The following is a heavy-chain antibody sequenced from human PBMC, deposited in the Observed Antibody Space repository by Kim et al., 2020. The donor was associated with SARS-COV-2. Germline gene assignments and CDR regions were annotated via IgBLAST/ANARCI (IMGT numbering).Heavy chain of an antibody. V-gene: IGHV4-31*02. J-gene: IGHJ4*02. D-gene: IGHD3-3*01. CDR3: ARVANVVGFLEWFLDY. Sequence: SLKSRVTISVDTSKNQFSLKLSSVTAADTAVYYCARVANVVGFLEWFLDYWGQGTLVTVSS.